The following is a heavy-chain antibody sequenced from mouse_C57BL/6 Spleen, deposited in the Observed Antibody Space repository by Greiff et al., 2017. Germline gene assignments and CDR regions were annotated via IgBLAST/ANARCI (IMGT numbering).Heavy chain of an antibody. J-gene: IGHJ3*01. CDR3: ARDGVGTCLFAY. CDR2: ISGGGSYT. CDR1: GFTFSSYA. Sequence: EVKLVESGGGLVKPGGSLKLSCAASGFTFSSYAMSWVRQTPEKRLEWVATISGGGSYTYYPDNVKGRFTISRDNAKNNLYLQMSHLKSEDTAMYYCARDGVGTCLFAYWGQGTLVTVSA. V-gene: IGHV5-4*01. D-gene: IGHD5-1*01.